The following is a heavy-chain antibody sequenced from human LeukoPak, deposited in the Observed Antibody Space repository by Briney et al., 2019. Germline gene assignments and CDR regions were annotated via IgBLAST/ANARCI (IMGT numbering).Heavy chain of an antibody. J-gene: IGHJ4*02. CDR3: AKSTLGYCSSTSCYAFDFDY. Sequence: PGGSLRLSCAASGFTFSSYAMSWVRQAPGKGLEWVSAISGSGGSTYYADSVKGRFTISRDNSKNTLYLQMNSLRAEDTAVYYCAKSTLGYCSSTSCYAFDFDYWGQGTLVTVSS. V-gene: IGHV3-23*01. CDR1: GFTFSSYA. CDR2: ISGSGGST. D-gene: IGHD2-2*01.